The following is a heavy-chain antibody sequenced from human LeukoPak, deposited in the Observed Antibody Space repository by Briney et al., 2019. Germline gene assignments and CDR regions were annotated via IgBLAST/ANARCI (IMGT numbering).Heavy chain of an antibody. J-gene: IGHJ4*02. Sequence: GGFLRLSCSASGFTFSSYAMHWVRQAPGKGLEYVSAISSNGGSTYYADSVKGRFTISRDNSKNTLNLQMSSLRAEDTAVYYCVKDARGYFDYWGQGTLVTVSS. CDR3: VKDARGYFDY. CDR1: GFTFSSYA. CDR2: ISSNGGST. V-gene: IGHV3-64D*06. D-gene: IGHD3-10*01.